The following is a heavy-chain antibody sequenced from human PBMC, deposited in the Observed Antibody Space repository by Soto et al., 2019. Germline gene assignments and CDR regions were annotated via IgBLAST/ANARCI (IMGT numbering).Heavy chain of an antibody. V-gene: IGHV2-5*02. D-gene: IGHD3-10*01. Sequence: SGPTLVNPTQTLTMTCTLSGFSLNLSGVGVGWIRQSPGKALEWLALIYWDDGKRYSTSLKNRLTVTKDTLKNQVVLTMTNMDPADTGTYYCAHGEYSGDGCCFFDYWGQGTLVTVSS. J-gene: IGHJ4*02. CDR1: GFSLNLSGVG. CDR2: IYWDDGK. CDR3: AHGEYSGDGCCFFDY.